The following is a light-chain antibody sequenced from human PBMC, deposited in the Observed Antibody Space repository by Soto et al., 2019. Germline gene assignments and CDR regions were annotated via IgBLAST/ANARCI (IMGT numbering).Light chain of an antibody. Sequence: DIQMTQSPSTLSGSVGDRVTITCRASQTISSWLAWYQQKPGKAHKLLIYAASSLQSGVPSRFSGSGSGTEFTLTISSLQPEDFATYYCLQHNSYPWTFGQGTKVDI. CDR3: LQHNSYPWT. CDR2: AAS. CDR1: QTISSW. J-gene: IGKJ1*01. V-gene: IGKV1-5*01.